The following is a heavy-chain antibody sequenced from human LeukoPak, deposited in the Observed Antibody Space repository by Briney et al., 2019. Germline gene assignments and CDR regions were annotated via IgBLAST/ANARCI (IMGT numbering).Heavy chain of an antibody. V-gene: IGHV4-4*09. CDR2: IYTSGST. J-gene: IGHJ6*03. CDR3: ARGRRVTGYYYYYMDV. D-gene: IGHD7-27*01. CDR1: GGSISSYY. Sequence: SETLSLTCTVSGGSISSYYWSWIRQPPGKGLEWIGYIYTSGSTNYNPSLKSRVTISVDTSKNQFSLKLSSVTAADTAVYYCARGRRVTGYYYYYMDVWGKGTTVTVSS.